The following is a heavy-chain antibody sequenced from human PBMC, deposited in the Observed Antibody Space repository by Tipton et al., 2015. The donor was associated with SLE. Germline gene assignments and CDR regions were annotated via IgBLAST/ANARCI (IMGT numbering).Heavy chain of an antibody. CDR3: ARDTPYSSSPEYYYYYMDV. J-gene: IGHJ6*03. V-gene: IGHV3-21*01. Sequence: SLRLSCAASGFTFSSYSMNWVRQAPGKGLEWVSSISSSSSYIYYADSVKGRFTISRDNAKNSLYLQMNSLRAEDTAVYYCARDTPYSSSPEYYYYYMDVWGKGTTVTVSS. CDR2: ISSSSSYI. CDR1: GFTFSSYS. D-gene: IGHD6-6*01.